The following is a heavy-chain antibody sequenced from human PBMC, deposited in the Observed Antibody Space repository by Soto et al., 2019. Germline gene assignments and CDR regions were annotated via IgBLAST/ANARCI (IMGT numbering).Heavy chain of an antibody. Sequence: PSETLSLTCTVSGGSISSYYWSWIRQPPGKGLEWIGYIYYSGSTNYNPSLKSRVTISVDTSKNQFSLKLSSVTAADTAVYYCARHGSDYDILTGYYPRFDYWGQGTLVTVSS. CDR1: GGSISSYY. CDR2: IYYSGST. J-gene: IGHJ4*02. V-gene: IGHV4-59*08. D-gene: IGHD3-9*01. CDR3: ARHGSDYDILTGYYPRFDY.